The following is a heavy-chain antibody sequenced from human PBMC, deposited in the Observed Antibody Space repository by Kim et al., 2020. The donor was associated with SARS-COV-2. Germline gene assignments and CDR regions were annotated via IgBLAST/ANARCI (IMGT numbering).Heavy chain of an antibody. CDR1: GGSISSSNW. CDR3: ARARGGNYYDSSGLD. CDR2: IYHSGST. V-gene: IGHV4-4*02. D-gene: IGHD3-22*01. Sequence: SETLSLTCAVSGGSISSSNWWSWVRQPPGKGLEWIGEIYHSGSTNYNPSLKSRVTISVDKSKNQFSLKLSSVTAADTAVYYCARARGGNYYDSSGLDWGPGTLVTVSS. J-gene: IGHJ1*01.